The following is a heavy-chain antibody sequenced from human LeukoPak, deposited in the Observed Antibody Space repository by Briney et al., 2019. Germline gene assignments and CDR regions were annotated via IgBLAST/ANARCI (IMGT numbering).Heavy chain of an antibody. Sequence: GSLRLSCAASGFTFSSYSMNWVRQAPGKGLEWVSSISSSSSYIYYADSVKGRFTISRDNAKNSLYLQMNSLRAEDTAVYYCARVRNPTRYIAAAGIPDAFDIWGQGTMVTVSS. V-gene: IGHV3-21*01. CDR2: ISSSSSYI. J-gene: IGHJ3*02. CDR1: GFTFSSYS. CDR3: ARVRNPTRYIAAAGIPDAFDI. D-gene: IGHD6-13*01.